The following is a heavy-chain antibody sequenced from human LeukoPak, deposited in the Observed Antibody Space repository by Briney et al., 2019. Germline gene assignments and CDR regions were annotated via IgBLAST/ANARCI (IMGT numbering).Heavy chain of an antibody. V-gene: IGHV3-23*01. CDR2: ISGSGDST. D-gene: IGHD6-13*01. Sequence: GGSLRLSCAASGFTFSSYSMSWVRQAPGKGLEWVSAISGSGDSTYYADPVKGRFTISRDNSKNTLYLQMNSLRAEDTAVYYCAKGGVYSSSWPAEYFQHWGQGTLVTVSS. J-gene: IGHJ1*01. CDR3: AKGGVYSSSWPAEYFQH. CDR1: GFTFSSYS.